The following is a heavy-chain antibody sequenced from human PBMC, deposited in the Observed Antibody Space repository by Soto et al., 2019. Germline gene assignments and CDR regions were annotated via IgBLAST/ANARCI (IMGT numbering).Heavy chain of an antibody. CDR2: ISAYNGNT. Sequence: SVKVSCKASGYTFTSYGISLLRQAPGQGLEWMGWISAYNGNTNYAQKLQGRVTMTTDTSTSTAYMELRSLRSDDTAVYYCAGEGVAARPHWFDPWGQGTLVTVSS. V-gene: IGHV1-18*01. J-gene: IGHJ5*02. D-gene: IGHD6-6*01. CDR3: AGEGVAARPHWFDP. CDR1: GYTFTSYG.